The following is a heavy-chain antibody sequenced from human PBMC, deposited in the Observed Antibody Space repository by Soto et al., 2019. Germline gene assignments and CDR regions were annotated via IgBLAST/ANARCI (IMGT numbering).Heavy chain of an antibody. CDR2: IYYSGST. CDR1: GGSISSSSYY. D-gene: IGHD2-8*02. V-gene: IGHV4-39*01. Sequence: SETLSLTCTVSGGSISSSSYYWGWIRQPPGKGLEWIGSIYYSGSTYYNPSLKSRVTISVDTSKNQFSLKLSSVTAADTAVYYCARIHPSGYFDLWGRGTLVTVSS. J-gene: IGHJ2*01. CDR3: ARIHPSGYFDL.